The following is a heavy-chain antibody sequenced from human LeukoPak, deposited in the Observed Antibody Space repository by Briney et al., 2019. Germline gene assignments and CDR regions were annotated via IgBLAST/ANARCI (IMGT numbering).Heavy chain of an antibody. CDR3: AKSYSGWYSNYFDY. CDR2: ISGSGGST. D-gene: IGHD6-19*01. V-gene: IGHV3-23*01. Sequence: PGGSPRLSCAASGFTFSSYAMSWVRRAPGKGLEWVSAISGSGGSTYYADSVKGRFTISRDNSKNTLYLQMNSLRAEDTAIYYCAKSYSGWYSNYFDYWGQGTLVTVSS. J-gene: IGHJ4*02. CDR1: GFTFSSYA.